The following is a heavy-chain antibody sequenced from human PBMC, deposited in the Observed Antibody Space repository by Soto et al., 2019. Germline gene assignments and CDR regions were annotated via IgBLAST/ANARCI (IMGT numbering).Heavy chain of an antibody. J-gene: IGHJ6*03. CDR3: ARVSSQNYPLPPYSYYYYRNV. Sequence: GGSLRLSCAASGLPFSSYAMSWVRQAPGKGLEWVSAISGSGGSTYYADSVKGRFTISRDNSKNTLYLQMNSLRAEDTAVYYCARVSSQNYPLPPYSYYYYRNVWGKGTTVTVSS. D-gene: IGHD2-2*01. V-gene: IGHV3-23*01. CDR1: GLPFSSYA. CDR2: ISGSGGST.